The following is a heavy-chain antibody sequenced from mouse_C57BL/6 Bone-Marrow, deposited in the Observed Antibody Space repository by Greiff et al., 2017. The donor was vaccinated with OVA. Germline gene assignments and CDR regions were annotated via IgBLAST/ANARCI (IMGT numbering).Heavy chain of an antibody. CDR2: IDPENGDT. V-gene: IGHV14-4*01. D-gene: IGHD1-2*01. CDR3: TTDFIMFGGYFDV. J-gene: IGHJ1*03. CDR1: GFNIKDDY. Sequence: VQLQQSGAELVRPGASVKLSCTASGFNIKDDYMHWVKQRPEQGLEWIGWIDPENGDTEYASKFQGKATITADTSSNTAYLQLSSLTSEDTAVYYCTTDFIMFGGYFDVWGTGTTVTVSS.